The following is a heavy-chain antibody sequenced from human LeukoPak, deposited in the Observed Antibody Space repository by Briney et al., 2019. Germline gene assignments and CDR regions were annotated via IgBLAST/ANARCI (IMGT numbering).Heavy chain of an antibody. Sequence: GGSLRLSCAASGFTFSSYWMRWVRQAPGKGLVWVSRINSDGSSTSYADSVRGRFTISRDNSKNTLYLQMNSLRAEDTAVYYCARVKRDCSGGTCYSYDYWGQGTLVTVSS. V-gene: IGHV3-74*01. CDR2: INSDGSST. CDR1: GFTFSSYW. CDR3: ARVKRDCSGGTCYSYDY. J-gene: IGHJ4*02. D-gene: IGHD2-15*01.